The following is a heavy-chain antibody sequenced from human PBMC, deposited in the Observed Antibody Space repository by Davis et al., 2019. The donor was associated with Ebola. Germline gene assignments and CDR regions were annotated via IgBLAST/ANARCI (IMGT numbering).Heavy chain of an antibody. V-gene: IGHV3-23*01. Sequence: GALRLSCAASGFTFSTYAMSWVRQAPGKGLEWVSAISGSGGSTYYADSVKGRFTISRDNSKNTLYLQMNSLRAEDTAVYYCAKVSLKYYFDYWGQGTLVTVSS. CDR3: AKVSLKYYFDY. J-gene: IGHJ4*02. CDR2: ISGSGGST. CDR1: GFTFSTYA.